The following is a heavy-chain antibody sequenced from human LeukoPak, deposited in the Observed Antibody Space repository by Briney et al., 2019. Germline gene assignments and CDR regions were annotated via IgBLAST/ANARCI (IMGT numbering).Heavy chain of an antibody. V-gene: IGHV4-4*07. Sequence: KPSETLSLTCTVSGGSISSYYWSWIRQPAGKGLEWIGRIYTSGSTNYNPSLKSRVTMSVDTSKNQFSLKLSSVTAADTAVYYCAREQGRITIFETQNWFDPWGQGTLVTVSS. J-gene: IGHJ5*02. CDR3: AREQGRITIFETQNWFDP. D-gene: IGHD3-3*01. CDR2: IYTSGST. CDR1: GGSISSYY.